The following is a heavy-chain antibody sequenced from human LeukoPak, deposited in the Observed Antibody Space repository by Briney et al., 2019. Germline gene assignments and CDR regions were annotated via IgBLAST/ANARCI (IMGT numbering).Heavy chain of an antibody. D-gene: IGHD1-26*01. J-gene: IGHJ4*02. V-gene: IGHV4-39*01. CDR2: IYYSGST. CDR3: ARGGIVGATTDY. CDR1: GGSISSSSYY. Sequence: SETLSLTCTVSGGSISSSSYYWGWIRQPPGKGLEWIGSIYYSGSTYYNPSLKSRVTISVDTSKNQFSLKLSSVTAADTAVYYCARGGIVGATTDYWGQGTLVTVSS.